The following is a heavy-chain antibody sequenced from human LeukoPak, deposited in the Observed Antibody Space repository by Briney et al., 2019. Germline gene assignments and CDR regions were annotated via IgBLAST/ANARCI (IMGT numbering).Heavy chain of an antibody. Sequence: PGGSLRLSCAASGFTFSNAWMSWVRQAPGKGLEWVGHIKSKTDGGTTDYAAPVEGRFTISRDDSKNTLYLQMNSLKTEDTAVYYCATQQLVLDYWGQGTLVTVSS. CDR2: IKSKTDGGTT. D-gene: IGHD6-13*01. V-gene: IGHV3-15*01. CDR1: GFTFSNAW. CDR3: ATQQLVLDY. J-gene: IGHJ4*02.